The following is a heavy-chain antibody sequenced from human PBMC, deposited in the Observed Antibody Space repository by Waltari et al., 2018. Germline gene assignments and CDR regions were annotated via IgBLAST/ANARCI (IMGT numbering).Heavy chain of an antibody. J-gene: IGHJ5*02. Sequence: QVQLVQSGAEVKKPGSSVKVSCKASGGTFSSYAISWVRQAPGQGLEWMGWMNPNSGNTGYAQKFQGRVTITRNTSISTAYMELSSLRSEDTAVYYCARGLLLRGVPSWGQGTLVTVSS. D-gene: IGHD3-10*01. V-gene: IGHV1-8*03. CDR2: MNPNSGNT. CDR1: GGTFSSYA. CDR3: ARGLLLRGVPS.